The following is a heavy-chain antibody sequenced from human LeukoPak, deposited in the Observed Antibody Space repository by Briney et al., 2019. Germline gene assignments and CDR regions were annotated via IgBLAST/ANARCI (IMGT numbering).Heavy chain of an antibody. J-gene: IGHJ4*02. CDR3: ARDGYSSGLGY. D-gene: IGHD6-19*01. CDR1: GYTFTSYD. V-gene: IGHV1-8*01. Sequence: ASVKVSCKASGYTFTSYDINWVRQATGQGLEWMGWMNPNSGNTGYAQKFQGRVTMTTDTSTSTTYMELRSLRSDDTAVYYCARDGYSSGLGYWGQGTLVTVSS. CDR2: MNPNSGNT.